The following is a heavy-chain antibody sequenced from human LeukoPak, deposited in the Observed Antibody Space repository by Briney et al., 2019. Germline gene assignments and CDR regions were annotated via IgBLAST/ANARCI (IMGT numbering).Heavy chain of an antibody. CDR1: GGSFSGYY. V-gene: IGHV4-34*01. CDR2: INHSGST. Sequence: PSETLSLTCAVYGGSFSGYYWSWIRQPPGKGLEWIGEINHSGSTNYNPSLKSRVTISVDTSKNQFSLKLSSVTAADTAVYYCARVRVVAASKAFDYWGQGTLVTVSS. CDR3: ARVRVVAASKAFDY. D-gene: IGHD2-15*01. J-gene: IGHJ4*02.